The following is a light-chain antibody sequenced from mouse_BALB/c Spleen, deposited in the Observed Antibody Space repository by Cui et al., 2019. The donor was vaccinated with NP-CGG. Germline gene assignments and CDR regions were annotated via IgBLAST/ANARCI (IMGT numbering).Light chain of an antibody. Sequence: VVTPESALPTSPGETVTLTCRSSTGAVTTSNYANWVQEKPDHLFTGLIGGTNNRAPGVPARFSGSLIGDKAALTITGAQTEDETIYFCALWYSNHWVFGGGTKLTVL. CDR1: TGAVTTSNY. J-gene: IGLJ1*01. V-gene: IGLV1*01. CDR2: GTN. CDR3: ALWYSNHWV.